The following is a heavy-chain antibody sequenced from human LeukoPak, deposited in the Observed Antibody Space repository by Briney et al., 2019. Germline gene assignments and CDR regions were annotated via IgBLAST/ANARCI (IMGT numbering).Heavy chain of an antibody. Sequence: GGSLRLSCAASGFTFSSYSMNWVRQAPGKGLEWVSYISSSSSTIYYADSVKGRFTISRDNAKNSLHLQMNSLRAEDTAVYYCARDPSSNYYYYYMDVWGKGTTVTVSS. CDR1: GFTFSSYS. CDR2: ISSSSSTI. CDR3: ARDPSSNYYYYYMDV. J-gene: IGHJ6*03. D-gene: IGHD4-11*01. V-gene: IGHV3-48*01.